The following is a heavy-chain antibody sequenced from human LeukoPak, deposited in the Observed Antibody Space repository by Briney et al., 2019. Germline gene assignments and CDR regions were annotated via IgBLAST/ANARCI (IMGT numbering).Heavy chain of an antibody. V-gene: IGHV3-23*01. Sequence: GGSLRLSCAASGFTFSTYAMNWVRQAAGGGLEWVSTISGSGDATYYADFVKGRFTIFRDNAKNTLCLQMNSLRAEDTGVYYCARETTVSREWYFDLWGRGTLVTVAS. CDR3: ARETTVSREWYFDL. J-gene: IGHJ2*01. D-gene: IGHD4-17*01. CDR1: GFTFSTYA. CDR2: ISGSGDAT.